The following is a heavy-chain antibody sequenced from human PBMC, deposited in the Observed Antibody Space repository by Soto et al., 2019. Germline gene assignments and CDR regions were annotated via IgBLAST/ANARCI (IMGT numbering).Heavy chain of an antibody. CDR3: ARKVLGSTSRPDWWYFDL. D-gene: IGHD2-2*01. Sequence: EVQLLESGGGLVQPGGSLRLSCVGSGFTFINYVMNWVRQTPGKGLEWVSTISGGGDRTFDADTVKGRFTISRDNSKNTMNLQMNSLRADDTAVYYCARKVLGSTSRPDWWYFDLWGRGTLVTVSS. J-gene: IGHJ2*01. CDR1: GFTFINYV. V-gene: IGHV3-23*01. CDR2: ISGGGDRT.